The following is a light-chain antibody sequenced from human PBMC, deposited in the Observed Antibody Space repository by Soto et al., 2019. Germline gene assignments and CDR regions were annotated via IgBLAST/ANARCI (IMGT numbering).Light chain of an antibody. Sequence: EIVLTQSPGTPSLSPGERASLSWRASQSVSSNLAWYQQKPGQAPRLLIYGASTRATGIPARFSGSGSGTEFTLTISSLQSEDFAVYYCQQYNNWPRTFGQGTKVDIK. J-gene: IGKJ1*01. CDR3: QQYNNWPRT. CDR2: GAS. CDR1: QSVSSN. V-gene: IGKV3-15*01.